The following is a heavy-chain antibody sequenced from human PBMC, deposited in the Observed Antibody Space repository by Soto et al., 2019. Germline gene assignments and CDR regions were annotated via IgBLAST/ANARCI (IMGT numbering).Heavy chain of an antibody. V-gene: IGHV3-30-3*01. Sequence: PGGSLRLSCAASGFTFSSYAMHWVRQAPGKGLEWVAVISYDGSNKYYADSVKGRFTISRDNSKNTLYLQMNSLRAEDTAVYYCVKSLSAEEWPRDYWGQGTLGTVSS. CDR1: GFTFSSYA. J-gene: IGHJ4*02. CDR2: ISYDGSNK. D-gene: IGHD3-10*01. CDR3: VKSLSAEEWPRDY.